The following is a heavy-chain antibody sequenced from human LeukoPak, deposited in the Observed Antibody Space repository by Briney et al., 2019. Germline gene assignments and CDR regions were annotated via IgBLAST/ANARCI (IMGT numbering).Heavy chain of an antibody. D-gene: IGHD3-22*01. CDR3: AKSSYYDSSGYYREYYFDY. CDR2: ISGSGGST. J-gene: IGHJ4*02. CDR1: GFTFSSYA. V-gene: IGHV3-23*01. Sequence: GGSLRLSCAASGFTFSSYAMSWVRQAPGKGLEWVSAISGSGGSTYYADSVKGRFTISRDNSKNTLYLQMNSLRAEDTAVYYCAKSSYYDSSGYYREYYFDYWGQGTLVTVSS.